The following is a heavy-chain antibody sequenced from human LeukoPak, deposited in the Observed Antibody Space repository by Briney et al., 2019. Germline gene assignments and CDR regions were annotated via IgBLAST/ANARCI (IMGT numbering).Heavy chain of an antibody. CDR2: INHRGIT. V-gene: IGHV4-34*01. CDR1: GASFTVYF. CDR3: SRVRGIGVGRRYYFDY. D-gene: IGHD3-10*01. Sequence: SATLSLTFTFSGASFTVYFWSWIRQPPGKGLEWIGEINHRGITSYHPMLRSQVTRSVDTSNVQLSLIMSSVTAADTAVYYCSRVRGIGVGRRYYFDYWGEETVGSV. J-gene: IGHJ4*02.